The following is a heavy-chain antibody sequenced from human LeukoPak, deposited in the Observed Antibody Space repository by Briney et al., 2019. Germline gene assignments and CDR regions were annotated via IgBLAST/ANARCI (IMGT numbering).Heavy chain of an antibody. V-gene: IGHV1-69*05. CDR1: GGTFSSYA. Sequence: GASVKVSFKASGGTFSSYAISWVRQAPGQGLEWMGGIIPIFGTANYAQKFQGRVTITTDESTSTAYMELSSLRSEDTAVYYCARDPVNVGASAFDIWGQGTMVTVSS. CDR2: IIPIFGTA. CDR3: ARDPVNVGASAFDI. J-gene: IGHJ3*02. D-gene: IGHD5-12*01.